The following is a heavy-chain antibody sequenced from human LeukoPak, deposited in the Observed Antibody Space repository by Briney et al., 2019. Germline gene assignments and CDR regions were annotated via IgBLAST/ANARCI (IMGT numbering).Heavy chain of an antibody. J-gene: IGHJ4*02. CDR1: GFTFSNAW. Sequence: GGSLRLSCAASGFTFSNAWMSWVRQAPGKGLEWVGRIKSKTDGGTTDYAAPVKGRFTISRDDSKNTLYLQMNSLKTEDTAVYYCTTVRGAGYSYGYIDYWGQGTLVTVSS. V-gene: IGHV3-15*01. CDR3: TTVRGAGYSYGYIDY. D-gene: IGHD5-18*01. CDR2: IKSKTDGGTT.